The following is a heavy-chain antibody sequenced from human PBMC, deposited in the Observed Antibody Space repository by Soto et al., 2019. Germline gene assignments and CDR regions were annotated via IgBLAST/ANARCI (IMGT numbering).Heavy chain of an antibody. CDR1: DYTFTSYG. CDR3: ARGMWELPIDY. CDR2: ISPYNDNT. V-gene: IGHV1-18*01. D-gene: IGHD1-26*01. Sequence: QVQLVQSGAEVKKPGASVKVSCKASDYTFTSYGINWVRQAPGQGLEWMGWISPYNDNTQYAQRFQGRVTLTTDTSTNTAYMELRSLRSDDTAVYDCARGMWELPIDYWYQVTLVTVSS. J-gene: IGHJ4*02.